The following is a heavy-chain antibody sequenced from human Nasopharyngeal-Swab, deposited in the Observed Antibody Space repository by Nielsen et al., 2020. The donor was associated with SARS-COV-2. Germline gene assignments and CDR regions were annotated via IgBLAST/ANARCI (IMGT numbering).Heavy chain of an antibody. J-gene: IGHJ4*02. D-gene: IGHD5-12*01. V-gene: IGHV3-30*18. CDR2: ISYDGSNK. Sequence: VRQAPGKGLEWVAVISYDGSNKYYADTVKGRFTISRDNSKNTLYLQMNSLRAEDTAVYYCAKDHSGYEDYWGQGTLVTVSS. CDR3: AKDHSGYEDY.